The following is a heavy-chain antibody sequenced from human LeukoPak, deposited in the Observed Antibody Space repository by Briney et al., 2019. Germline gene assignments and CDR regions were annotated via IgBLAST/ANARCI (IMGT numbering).Heavy chain of an antibody. Sequence: KPSETLSLTCTVSGASINSHYWTWIRQPPGKGLEWIGYIFYTGSTQYSPSFKSRVSISLDTANNQFSLRLTSATAADTAVYYCARSGYFYGGRDYWGQGTLVNVSS. CDR3: ARSGYFYGGRDY. CDR1: GASINSHY. J-gene: IGHJ4*02. D-gene: IGHD5-18*01. CDR2: IFYTGST. V-gene: IGHV4-59*11.